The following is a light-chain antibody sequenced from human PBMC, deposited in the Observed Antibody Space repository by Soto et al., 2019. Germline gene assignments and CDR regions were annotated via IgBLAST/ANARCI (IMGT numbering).Light chain of an antibody. J-gene: IGKJ4*01. CDR2: DAS. V-gene: IGKV1-13*02. Sequence: AIQLTQSPSSLSASVGDRVTITCRASQGINSALAWYQQKPGKDPMLLIYDASSLESGVPSRFTGSGSGTDFTLTISSLQPEDFATYYCHQFTSYPLTFGGGTKVEIK. CDR1: QGINSA. CDR3: HQFTSYPLT.